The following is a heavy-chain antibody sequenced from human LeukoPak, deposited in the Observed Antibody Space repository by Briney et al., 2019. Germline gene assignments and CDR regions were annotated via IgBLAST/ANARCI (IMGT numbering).Heavy chain of an antibody. D-gene: IGHD4-17*01. CDR3: ARSDHGDYGGGNMDV. CDR2: IKEDGGIT. J-gene: IGHJ6*03. Sequence: GSLRLSCAASGFTFSSYGMHWVRQAPGKGLEWVASIKEDGGITYYLDSVKGRFTISRDNAKKSLYLQMNSLRAEDTAAYYCARSDHGDYGGGNMDVGGKGPTVTVS. CDR1: GFTFSSYG. V-gene: IGHV3-7*01.